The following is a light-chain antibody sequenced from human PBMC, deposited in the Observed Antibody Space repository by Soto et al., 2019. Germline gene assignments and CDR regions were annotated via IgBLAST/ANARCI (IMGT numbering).Light chain of an antibody. CDR2: DN. CDR1: SCNIGSNP. CDR3: AAWDASRNGVV. J-gene: IGLJ2*01. V-gene: IGLV1-44*01. Sequence: QSVLTQPPSASGTPGLRVTFSCSGSSCNIGSNPVSWYQLLPGTAPKLLIYDNERPSRGPDRFSGSKSGTSASLAISGLQSEDEADYYCAAWDASRNGVVFGGGTKLTVL.